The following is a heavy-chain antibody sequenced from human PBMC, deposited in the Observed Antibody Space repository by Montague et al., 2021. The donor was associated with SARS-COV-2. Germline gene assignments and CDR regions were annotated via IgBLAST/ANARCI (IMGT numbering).Heavy chain of an antibody. D-gene: IGHD3-9*01. J-gene: IGHJ4*02. CDR2: IYYSGST. Sequence: SETLSLTCTASGGSISRYYWNWIRQPPGKGLEWIAYIYYSGSTNYKPSLKSRVTISVDTPKNQFSLKLSSVTAADTAVYYCARSRENYNILTGYPYYFDYWGQGTLVTVSS. V-gene: IGHV4-59*01. CDR1: GGSISRYY. CDR3: ARSRENYNILTGYPYYFDY.